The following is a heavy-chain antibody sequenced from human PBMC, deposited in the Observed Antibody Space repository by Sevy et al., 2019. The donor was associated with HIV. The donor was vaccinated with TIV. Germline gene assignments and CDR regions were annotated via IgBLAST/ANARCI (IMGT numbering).Heavy chain of an antibody. J-gene: IGHJ6*02. V-gene: IGHV4-61*02. Sequence: SENLSLTCTVSGDSINNGNHWWSWVRQPAGKGLEWIGRIYRSGRSIMYNPSLERRVTISVDTSKNQFSLKVTSVIAADPAIYYCARDGIRRDYWHGLDVWGQGTTVTVSS. D-gene: IGHD2-8*02. CDR2: IYRSGRS. CDR3: ARDGIRRDYWHGLDV. CDR1: GDSINNGNHW.